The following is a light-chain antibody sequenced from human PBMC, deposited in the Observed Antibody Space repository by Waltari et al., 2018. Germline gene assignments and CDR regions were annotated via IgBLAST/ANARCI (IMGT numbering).Light chain of an antibody. Sequence: EIVLTQSPGTLSLSPGERATLSCRASQSVGRTLAWYQQRPGQAPRLLIYGASSRAADIPDRFAGSGSGTDFRLTINRLEPEDFAVYYCQHYLRLPVSFGQGTKVEIK. CDR1: QSVGRT. CDR2: GAS. J-gene: IGKJ1*01. V-gene: IGKV3-20*01. CDR3: QHYLRLPVS.